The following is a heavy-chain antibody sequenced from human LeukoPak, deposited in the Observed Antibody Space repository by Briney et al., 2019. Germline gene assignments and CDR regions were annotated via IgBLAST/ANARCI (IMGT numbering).Heavy chain of an antibody. CDR3: ARALVGSSRASDAFDI. CDR2: ISYDGSNK. Sequence: GGSLRHSCAASGFTFSNYGIHWVRQAPGKGLEWVAVISYDGSNKYYADSVKGRFTISRDNSKNTLYLQMNSLRAEDTAVYYCARALVGSSRASDAFDIWGQGTMVTVSS. V-gene: IGHV3-30*03. J-gene: IGHJ3*02. D-gene: IGHD6-6*01. CDR1: GFTFSNYG.